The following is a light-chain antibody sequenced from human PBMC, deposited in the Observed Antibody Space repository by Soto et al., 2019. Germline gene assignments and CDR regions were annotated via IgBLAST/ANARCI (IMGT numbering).Light chain of an antibody. J-gene: IGKJ1*01. CDR3: QQYGSSPQT. V-gene: IGKV3-11*01. Sequence: EIVLTQSPATLSLSPGERATLSCRASQSVSSYLAWYQQKPGQAPRLLIYDASSRATGIPARFSGSGSGTDLTLTISSLEPEDFALYYCQQYGSSPQTFGQGTKVE. CDR2: DAS. CDR1: QSVSSY.